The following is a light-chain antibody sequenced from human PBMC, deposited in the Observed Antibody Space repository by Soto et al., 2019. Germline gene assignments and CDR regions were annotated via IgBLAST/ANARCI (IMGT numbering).Light chain of an antibody. CDR3: SSFTTSNTWV. Sequence: QSALTQPASVSGSPGQSITISCTGTSTDVGRYNYVSWYQQRPGKAPKLMIYEVTNRPSGVSDRFSGSKSGNTASLTISGVQAEDEDDYYCSSFTTSNTWVFGGGTKLTVL. CDR2: EVT. J-gene: IGLJ3*02. CDR1: STDVGRYNY. V-gene: IGLV2-14*01.